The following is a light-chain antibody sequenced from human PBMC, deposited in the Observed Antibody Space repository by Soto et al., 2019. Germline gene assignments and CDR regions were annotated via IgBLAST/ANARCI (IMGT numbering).Light chain of an antibody. Sequence: DIVLTQSPGTLSLSPGERAALSCRASQSVRGNYLAWYQQKPGQAPRLLIYGASSRATGIPDRFSGSGSGTDFTLTISRLEPEDFAVYSCQQYDSSPLYTFGQGTKLEIK. CDR2: GAS. CDR3: QQYDSSPLYT. J-gene: IGKJ2*01. CDR1: QSVRGNY. V-gene: IGKV3-20*01.